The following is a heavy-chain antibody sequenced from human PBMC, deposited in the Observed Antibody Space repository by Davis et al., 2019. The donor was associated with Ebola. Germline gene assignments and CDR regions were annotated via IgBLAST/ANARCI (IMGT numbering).Heavy chain of an antibody. CDR2: TKQDGSEK. J-gene: IGHJ4*02. V-gene: IGHV3-7*03. Sequence: PGGSLRLSCAASGFTLSSYWMSWVRQAPGKGLEWVANTKQDGSEKYYVDSVKVRFTISRDNSKHTLYLQMNSLRAEDTAVYYCERGSGEFDYWGQGTLVTVSS. CDR3: ERGSGEFDY. CDR1: GFTLSSYW. D-gene: IGHD3-10*01.